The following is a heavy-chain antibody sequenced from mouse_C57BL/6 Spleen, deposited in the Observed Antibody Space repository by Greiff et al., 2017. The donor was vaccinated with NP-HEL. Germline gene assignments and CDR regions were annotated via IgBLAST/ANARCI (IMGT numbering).Heavy chain of an antibody. CDR2: IDPSDSET. J-gene: IGHJ2*01. D-gene: IGHD3-2*02. Sequence: QVQLQQPGAELVRPGSSVKLSCKASGYTFTSYWMHWVKQRPIQGLEWIGNIDPSDSETHYNQKFKDKATLTVDKSTSTAYMQLSSLTSEDSAVYYCARWDSSGYDYFDYGGQGTTLTVSS. CDR3: ARWDSSGYDYFDY. CDR1: GYTFTSYW. V-gene: IGHV1-52*01.